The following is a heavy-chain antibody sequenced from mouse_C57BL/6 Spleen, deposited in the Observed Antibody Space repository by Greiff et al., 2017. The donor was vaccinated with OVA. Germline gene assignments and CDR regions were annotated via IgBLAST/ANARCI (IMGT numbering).Heavy chain of an antibody. CDR3: TRGGDDGEYFDY. Sequence: EVKVVESGEGLVKPGGSLKLSCAASGFTFSSYAMSWVRQTPEKRLEWVAYISSGGDYIYYADTVKGRFTISRDNARNTLYLQMSSLKSEDTAMYYCTRGGDDGEYFDYWGQGTTLTVSS. CDR2: ISSGGDYI. V-gene: IGHV5-9-1*02. CDR1: GFTFSSYA. D-gene: IGHD2-2*01. J-gene: IGHJ2*01.